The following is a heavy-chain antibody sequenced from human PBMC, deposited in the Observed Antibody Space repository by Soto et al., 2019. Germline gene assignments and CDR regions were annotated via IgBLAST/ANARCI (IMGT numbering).Heavy chain of an antibody. Sequence: EVQLVESGGGLVKPGGSLRLSCAASGFNFSSYSMNWVRHAPRKGLGWVSSISSSSSYIYYPDSVKGRFTLSRDNTKNSLYLQMTSLRAENTAVYYCARDLRHYDSSGAPDYWAQGTLVIVSS. CDR3: ARDLRHYDSSGAPDY. CDR1: GFNFSSYS. J-gene: IGHJ4*02. CDR2: ISSSSSYI. V-gene: IGHV3-21*01. D-gene: IGHD3-22*01.